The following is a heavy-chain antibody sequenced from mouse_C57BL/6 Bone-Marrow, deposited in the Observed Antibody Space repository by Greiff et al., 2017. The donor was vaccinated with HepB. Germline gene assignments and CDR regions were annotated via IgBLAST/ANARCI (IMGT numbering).Heavy chain of an antibody. V-gene: IGHV1-61*01. Sequence: VQLQQPGAELVRPGSSVKLSCKASGYTFTSYWMDWVKQRTGQGLEWIGNIYPSDSETHYDQKFKDKATLTVDKSSSTAYMQLSSLTSEDSAVYYCASGYYGSSLFAYWGQGTLVTVSA. CDR1: GYTFTSYW. CDR3: ASGYYGSSLFAY. J-gene: IGHJ3*01. CDR2: IYPSDSET. D-gene: IGHD1-1*01.